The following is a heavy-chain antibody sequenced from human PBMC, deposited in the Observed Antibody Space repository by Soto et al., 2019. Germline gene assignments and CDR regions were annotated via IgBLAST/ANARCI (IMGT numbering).Heavy chain of an antibody. Sequence: ASVKVSCKASGYTFTSYDINWVRQATGQGLEWMGWMNPNSGNTGYAQKFQGRVTMTRNTSISTAYMELSSLRSEDTAVYYCARKGFMRQDCSGGSYYLRYSYYMDVWGKGTTVTVSS. D-gene: IGHD2-15*01. V-gene: IGHV1-8*01. CDR3: ARKGFMRQDCSGGSYYLRYSYYMDV. J-gene: IGHJ6*03. CDR2: MNPNSGNT. CDR1: GYTFTSYD.